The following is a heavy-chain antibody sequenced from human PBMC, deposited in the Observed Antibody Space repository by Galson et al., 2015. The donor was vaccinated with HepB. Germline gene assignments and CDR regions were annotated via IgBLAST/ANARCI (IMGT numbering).Heavy chain of an antibody. CDR1: EYTFIGYE. CDR3: ARERVEWYRGNAFDL. D-gene: IGHD3-3*01. V-gene: IGHV1-8*01. J-gene: IGHJ3*01. Sequence: SVKVSCKASEYTFIGYEINWVRQAIGQGLEWMGRMNPNNGDTGYAQKFQGRVSMTRDTTTTTAYMELRSLRSDDTAIYYCARERVEWYRGNAFDLWGQGTVVTVSS. CDR2: MNPNNGDT.